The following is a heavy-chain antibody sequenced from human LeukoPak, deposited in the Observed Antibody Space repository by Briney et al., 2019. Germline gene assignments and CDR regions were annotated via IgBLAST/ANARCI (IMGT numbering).Heavy chain of an antibody. Sequence: KPSETLSLTCAVYGGSFSGYYWSWIRQPPGKGLEWIGEINHSGSTNYNPSLMSRVTISVDTSKSQFSVKLSTVTAADRGVYYCARRVSQGWRLCRVQVDYWGQGTLVSVSS. J-gene: IGHJ4*02. V-gene: IGHV4-34*01. CDR3: ARRVSQGWRLCRVQVDY. D-gene: IGHD2-2*01. CDR2: INHSGST. CDR1: GGSFSGYY.